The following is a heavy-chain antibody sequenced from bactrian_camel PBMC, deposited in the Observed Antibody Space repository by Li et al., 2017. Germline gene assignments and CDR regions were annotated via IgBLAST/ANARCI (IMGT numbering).Heavy chain of an antibody. V-gene: IGHV3S53*01. CDR2: IGNGGRA. D-gene: IGHD6*01. Sequence: VQLVESGGGAVQAGGSLGLSCVASAPTYSINCVGWFRQAPGKEREVVAAIGNGGRASYADSVKGRFTISRDSAKNTVYLQMNNLQPEDTATYYCAEGRGSRGEHCYSLNYWGQGTQVT. J-gene: IGHJ4*01. CDR1: APTYSINC. CDR3: AEGRGSRGEHCYSLNY.